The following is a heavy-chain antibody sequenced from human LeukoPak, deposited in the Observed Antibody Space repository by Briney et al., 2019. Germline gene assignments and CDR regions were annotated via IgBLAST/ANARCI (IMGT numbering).Heavy chain of an antibody. D-gene: IGHD6-19*01. Sequence: GGSLTLSCAASGFTFDDYDMSWVPHPPGKGLEGGSGINWNGGSTGYADSVKGRFTISRDNARNSLYLQMNSLRAEDTALYYCARIAMSGIGDGFDIWGQGTMVTVSS. CDR3: ARIAMSGIGDGFDI. CDR1: GFTFDDYD. J-gene: IGHJ3*02. CDR2: INWNGGST. V-gene: IGHV3-20*04.